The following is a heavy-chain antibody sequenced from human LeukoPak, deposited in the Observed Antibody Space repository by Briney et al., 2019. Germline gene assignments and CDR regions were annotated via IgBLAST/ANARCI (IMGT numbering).Heavy chain of an antibody. Sequence: GGSLRLSCAASGFTFAYYWMAWVRQAPGRGLEWVASVKEDGTRKYYVDSVKGRFTFSRDDAKNALFLQMDSLRVEDTAVYYCVRAGWELDYWGQGTLVTVSS. CDR2: VKEDGTRK. CDR3: VRAGWELDY. V-gene: IGHV3-7*01. J-gene: IGHJ4*02. CDR1: GFTFAYYW. D-gene: IGHD4-23*01.